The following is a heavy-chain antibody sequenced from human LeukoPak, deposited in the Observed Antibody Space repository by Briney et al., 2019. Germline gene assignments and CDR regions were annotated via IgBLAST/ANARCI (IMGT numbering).Heavy chain of an antibody. CDR1: GFTFSSYS. D-gene: IGHD6-19*01. CDR2: ISSSSSYI. CDR3: ARQSSGWENWFDP. J-gene: IGHJ5*02. V-gene: IGHV3-21*01. Sequence: PGGSLRLSCAASGFTFSSYSMNWVRQAPGKGLEWVSSISSSSSYIYYADSVKGRFTISRDNSKNTLYLQMNSLRAEDTAVYYCARQSSGWENWFDPWGQGTLVTVSS.